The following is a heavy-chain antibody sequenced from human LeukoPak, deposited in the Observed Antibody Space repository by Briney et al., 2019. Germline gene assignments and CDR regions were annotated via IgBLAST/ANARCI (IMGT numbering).Heavy chain of an antibody. CDR2: ISAKTGNT. J-gene: IGHJ6*02. D-gene: IGHD1-26*01. Sequence: ASVTVSCTASGYNFNNYGVSWVRQAPGQGREWMGWISAKTGNTNYAQTVQGRVTMTTDTSTTTAYMELKSLGSDDTAVYYCARGSYPYSHGMDVWGQGTTVTVSS. CDR1: GYNFNNYG. CDR3: ARGSYPYSHGMDV. V-gene: IGHV1-18*01.